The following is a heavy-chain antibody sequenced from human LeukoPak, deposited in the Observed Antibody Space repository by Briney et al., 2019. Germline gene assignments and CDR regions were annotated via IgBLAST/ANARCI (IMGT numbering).Heavy chain of an antibody. Sequence: GGSLRLSCAASGFTFSSYSMNWVRQAPGKGLEWVSSISSSSSYIYYADPVKGRFTISRDNAKNSLYLQMNSLRAEDTAVYYCARTREVDIVATNLDWGQGTLVTVSP. V-gene: IGHV3-21*01. CDR1: GFTFSSYS. CDR2: ISSSSSYI. D-gene: IGHD5-12*01. CDR3: ARTREVDIVATNLD. J-gene: IGHJ4*02.